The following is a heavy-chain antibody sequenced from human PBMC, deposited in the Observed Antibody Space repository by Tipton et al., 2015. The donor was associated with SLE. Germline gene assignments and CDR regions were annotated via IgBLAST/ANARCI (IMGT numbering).Heavy chain of an antibody. Sequence: LRLSCKVSXXXXXXYYXSRXXXPXGXXLDXXXSIYYSGSTNSHPSLESRVSMSEDSSKNQFSLKLSSVTAADTAVYYCARDRTGGAGFDYWGQGXLVTVSS. D-gene: IGHD1-1*01. CDR1: XXXXXXYY. V-gene: IGHV4-59*01. CDR3: ARDRTGGAGFDY. CDR2: IYYSGST. J-gene: IGHJ4*02.